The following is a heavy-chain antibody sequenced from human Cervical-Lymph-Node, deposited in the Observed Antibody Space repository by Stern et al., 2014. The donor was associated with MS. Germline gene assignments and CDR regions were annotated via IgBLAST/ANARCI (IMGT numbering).Heavy chain of an antibody. D-gene: IGHD3-10*01. Sequence: EVQLEESGGGLVQPGRSLRLSCAASGFTFDDYAMHWVRQAPGKGLEWVSGISWNSGSIGYADSVKGRFTISRDNAKNSLYLQMNSLRAEDTALYYCAKDTESSLGEFPWDYWGQGTLVTVSS. J-gene: IGHJ4*02. CDR2: ISWNSGSI. CDR3: AKDTESSLGEFPWDY. CDR1: GFTFDDYA. V-gene: IGHV3-9*01.